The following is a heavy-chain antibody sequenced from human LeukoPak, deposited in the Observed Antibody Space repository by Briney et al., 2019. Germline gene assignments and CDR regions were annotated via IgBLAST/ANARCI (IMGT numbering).Heavy chain of an antibody. V-gene: IGHV3-30-3*01. CDR2: ISYDGSNK. J-gene: IGHJ3*02. CDR1: GFTFSSYA. D-gene: IGHD4-11*01. Sequence: GGSLRLSCAASGFTFSSYAMHWVRQAPGKGLEWVAVISYDGSNKYYADSVKGRFTISRDNSKNTLYLQMNSLRAEDTAVYYCASLATVTTDYKNDAFDIWGQGTMVTVSS. CDR3: ASLATVTTDYKNDAFDI.